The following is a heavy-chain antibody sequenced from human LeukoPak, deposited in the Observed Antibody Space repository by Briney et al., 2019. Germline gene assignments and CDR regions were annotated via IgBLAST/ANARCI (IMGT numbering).Heavy chain of an antibody. Sequence: SETLSLTCTVSGGSISSYYWSWIRQPPGKGLEWIGYIYYSGSTNYNPSLKSRVTISVDTSKNQFSLKLSSVTAADTAVYYCARVWQWLVPEWGQGTLVTVSS. CDR1: GGSISSYY. CDR3: ARVWQWLVPE. J-gene: IGHJ4*02. D-gene: IGHD6-19*01. CDR2: IYYSGST. V-gene: IGHV4-59*12.